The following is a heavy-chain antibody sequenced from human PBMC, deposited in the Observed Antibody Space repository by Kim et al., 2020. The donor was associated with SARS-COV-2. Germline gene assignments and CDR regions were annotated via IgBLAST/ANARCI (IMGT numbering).Heavy chain of an antibody. J-gene: IGHJ4*02. CDR2: ISGSGGGT. D-gene: IGHD6-19*01. Sequence: GGSLRLSCAASGFTFSTYAMSWVRQAPGKGLEWVSSISGSGGGTYYADSVKGRFTISRDNFKNTLYLQMNSLRAEDTAVYYCAKGRGWFPYFDYWGQGTLVTVSS. CDR1: GFTFSTYA. CDR3: AKGRGWFPYFDY. V-gene: IGHV3-23*01.